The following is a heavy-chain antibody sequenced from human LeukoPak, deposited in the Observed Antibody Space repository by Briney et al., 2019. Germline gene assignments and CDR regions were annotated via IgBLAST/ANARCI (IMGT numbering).Heavy chain of an antibody. CDR2: IYYSGST. CDR3: ARSPATIVVVPAATDAFDI. V-gene: IGHV4-59*06. CDR1: GGSISSYY. D-gene: IGHD2-2*01. Sequence: LETLSLTCTVSGGSISSYYWSWIRQPPGKGLEWIGYIYYSGSTYYNPSLKSRVTISVDTSKNQFSLKLSSVTAADTAVYYCARSPATIVVVPAATDAFDIWGQGTMVTVSS. J-gene: IGHJ3*02.